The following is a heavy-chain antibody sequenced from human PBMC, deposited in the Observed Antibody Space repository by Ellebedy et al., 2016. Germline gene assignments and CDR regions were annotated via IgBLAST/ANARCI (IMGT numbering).Heavy chain of an antibody. CDR1: GFTLNNYA. V-gene: IGHV3-23*01. Sequence: GESLKISRAASGFTLNNYAMTWIRQAAGEGLEWVSAITGDTATTYYADSVKGRFTISRDNSRNTLYLQMNSLRVEDTALYYCARYGLSGTFDYWGQGTLVTVSS. CDR3: ARYGLSGTFDY. D-gene: IGHD3-10*01. CDR2: ITGDTATT. J-gene: IGHJ4*02.